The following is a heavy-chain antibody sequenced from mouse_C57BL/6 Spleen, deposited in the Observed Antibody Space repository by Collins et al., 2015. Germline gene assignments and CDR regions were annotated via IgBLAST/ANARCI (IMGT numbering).Heavy chain of an antibody. V-gene: IGHV6-6*01. CDR2: IRNKANNHAT. CDR3: TSAYYSHYGGYFDV. CDR1: GFTFSDAW. J-gene: IGHJ1*03. D-gene: IGHD2-5*01. Sequence: EVNLEESGGGLVQPGGSMKLSCAASGFTFSDAWMDWVRQSPEKGLEWVAEIRNKANNHATYYAESVKGRFTISRDDSKSSVYLQMNSLRAEDTGIYYCTSAYYSHYGGYFDVWGTGTTVTVSS.